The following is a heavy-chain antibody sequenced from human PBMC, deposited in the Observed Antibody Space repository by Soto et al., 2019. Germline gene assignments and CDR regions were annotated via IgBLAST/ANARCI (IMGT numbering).Heavy chain of an antibody. J-gene: IGHJ4*02. D-gene: IGHD2-15*01. Sequence: GGSLRLSCAASGLSFNKAWMNWVRQAPGKGLEWVGRIKSNADGGTTDYAAPVKGRFTISRDDSTNTPYLQMNSLKFEDTAMYYCTTSDSDGRILLFDFWGQGTLVTVSS. CDR1: GLSFNKAW. CDR2: IKSNADGGTT. CDR3: TTSDSDGRILLFDF. V-gene: IGHV3-15*07.